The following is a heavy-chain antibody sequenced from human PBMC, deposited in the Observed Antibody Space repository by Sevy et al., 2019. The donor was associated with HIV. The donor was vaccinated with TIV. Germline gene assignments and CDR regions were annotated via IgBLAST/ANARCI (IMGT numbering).Heavy chain of an antibody. Sequence: GWSLRLSCAASGFTFSSYWMSWVRQAPGKGLEWVANIKQDGSEKYYVDSVKGRFTISRDNAKNSLYLQMNSLRAEDTAVYYCARAINYYDSSGYFFDYWGQGTLVTVSS. V-gene: IGHV3-7*01. CDR3: ARAINYYDSSGYFFDY. CDR1: GFTFSSYW. J-gene: IGHJ4*02. D-gene: IGHD3-22*01. CDR2: IKQDGSEK.